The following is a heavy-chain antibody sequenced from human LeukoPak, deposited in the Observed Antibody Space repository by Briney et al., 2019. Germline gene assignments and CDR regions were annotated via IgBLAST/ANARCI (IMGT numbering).Heavy chain of an antibody. CDR3: ASGSYSFYYMDV. CDR2: IYYSGST. Sequence: PSETLSLTCTVSGGSISSSSYYWGWIRQPPGKGLEWIGSIYYSGSTYYNPSLKSRVTISVDASKNQFSLRLSSVTAAGTAVYYCASGSYSFYYMDVWGKGTTVTVSS. CDR1: GGSISSSSYY. D-gene: IGHD1-26*01. V-gene: IGHV4-39*07. J-gene: IGHJ6*03.